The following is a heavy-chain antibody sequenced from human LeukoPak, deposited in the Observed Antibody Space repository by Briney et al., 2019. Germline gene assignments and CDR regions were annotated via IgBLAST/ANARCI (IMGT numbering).Heavy chain of an antibody. CDR3: ARVDYDSSGYSDY. D-gene: IGHD3-22*01. CDR2: IYYSGST. V-gene: IGHV4-59*01. J-gene: IGHJ4*02. CDR1: GGSINTYY. Sequence: SETLSLTCTVSGGSINTYYGSWIRQPPGKGLEWIGYIYYSGSTNYNPSLKSRVTMSVDTSKNQFSLKLSSVTAADTAAYYCARVDYDSSGYSDYWGQGTLVTVSS.